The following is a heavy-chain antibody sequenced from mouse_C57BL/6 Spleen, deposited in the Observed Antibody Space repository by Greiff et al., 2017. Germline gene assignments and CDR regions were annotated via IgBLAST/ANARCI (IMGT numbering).Heavy chain of an antibody. CDR1: GFNFKDDY. CDR3: APAVLRSPLAY. V-gene: IGHV14-4*01. CDR2: IDPENGAT. J-gene: IGHJ3*01. D-gene: IGHD1-1*01. Sequence: VQLQQSGAELVRPGASVKLSCTASGFNFKDDYMHWVKQRPEQGMEWIGWIDPENGATEYASKFQGKATITADPSSHTAYLPPSSQTSEDTAVYYCAPAVLRSPLAYWGQGTLVTVSA.